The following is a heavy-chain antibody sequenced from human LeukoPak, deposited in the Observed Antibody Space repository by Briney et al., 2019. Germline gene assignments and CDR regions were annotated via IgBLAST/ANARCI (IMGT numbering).Heavy chain of an antibody. CDR2: ISYDGSNK. J-gene: IGHJ6*03. Sequence: HPGGSLRLSCAASGFTFSSYGMHWVRQAPGKGLEWVAVISYDGSNKYYADSVKGRFTISRDNSKNTLYLQMNSLRAEDTAVYYCAKRKRATAAMPYYYYYMDVWGKGTTVTVSS. CDR1: GFTFSSYG. CDR3: AKRKRATAAMPYYYYYMDV. D-gene: IGHD2-2*01. V-gene: IGHV3-30*18.